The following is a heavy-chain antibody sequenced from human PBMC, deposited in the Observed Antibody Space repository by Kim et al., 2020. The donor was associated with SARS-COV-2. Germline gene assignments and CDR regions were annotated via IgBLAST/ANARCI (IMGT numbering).Heavy chain of an antibody. CDR2: ISYDGSNK. CDR1: GFTFSSYA. CDR3: ARENGDCSSTSHCYYYYGMDV. Sequence: GGSLRLSCAASGFTFSSYAMHWVRQAPGKGLEWVAVISYDGSNKYYADSVKGRFTISRDNSKNTLYLQMNSLRAEDTAVYYCARENGDCSSTSHCYYYYGMDVWGQGTTVTVSS. V-gene: IGHV3-30-3*01. J-gene: IGHJ6*02. D-gene: IGHD2-2*01.